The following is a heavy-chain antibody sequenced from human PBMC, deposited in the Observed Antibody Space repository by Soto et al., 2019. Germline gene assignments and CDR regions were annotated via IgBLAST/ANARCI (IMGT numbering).Heavy chain of an antibody. CDR3: TTVGVEMATTPLIEYYYYGMDV. CDR2: IKSKTDGGKT. CDR1: GFTFSNAW. V-gene: IGHV3-15*07. D-gene: IGHD5-12*01. Sequence: GGSLRLSCAASGFTFSNAWMNWVRQAPGKGLEWVGRIKSKTDGGKTDYAAPGRGRFTISREDSKNTLYLEMNRLKTDETAVYYCTTVGVEMATTPLIEYYYYGMDVWGQGTTVTVSS. J-gene: IGHJ6*02.